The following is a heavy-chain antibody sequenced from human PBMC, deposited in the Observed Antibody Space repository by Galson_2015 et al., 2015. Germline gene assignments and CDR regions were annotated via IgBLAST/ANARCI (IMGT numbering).Heavy chain of an antibody. CDR2: IYGGGGT. Sequence: SLRLSCAASGFTVTTNTVTWVRQAPGKGLECVSIIYGGGGTYYADSVKGRFTISRDNSKNTLSLQMNSLRSEDTAVYYCAREQSRGQGTLVTVSS. J-gene: IGHJ4*02. CDR1: GFTVTTNT. CDR3: AREQS. V-gene: IGHV3-66*02. D-gene: IGHD1/OR15-1a*01.